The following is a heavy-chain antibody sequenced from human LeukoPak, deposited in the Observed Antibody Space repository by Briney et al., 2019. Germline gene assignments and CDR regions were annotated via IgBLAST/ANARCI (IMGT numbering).Heavy chain of an antibody. CDR3: ARDLNVMVVVYYFDY. CDR2: ITYDGSNE. D-gene: IGHD2-15*01. V-gene: IGHV3-30*04. CDR1: GFTFSSYA. J-gene: IGHJ4*02. Sequence: GRSLRLSCAASGFTFSSYAKHWVRQAPGKGLEWVAVITYDGSNEYYADSVKGRFTISRDNSKNTLYLQMNSLRAADTAVYYCARDLNVMVVVYYFDYWGQGTLVTVSS.